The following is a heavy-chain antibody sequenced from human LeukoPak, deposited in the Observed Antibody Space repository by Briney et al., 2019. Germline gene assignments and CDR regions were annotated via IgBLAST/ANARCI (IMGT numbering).Heavy chain of an antibody. J-gene: IGHJ4*02. V-gene: IGHV4-59*01. CDR3: ARHLGRMGYSSSWYGLDY. CDR2: IYYSGST. CDR1: GGSISSYY. Sequence: SETLSLTCTVSGGSISSYYWSWIRQPPGKGLEWIGYIYYSGSTNYNPSLQSRVTISVDPYRNQFSLKLSSVTAADTAVYYCARHLGRMGYSSSWYGLDYWGQGTLVTVSS. D-gene: IGHD6-13*01.